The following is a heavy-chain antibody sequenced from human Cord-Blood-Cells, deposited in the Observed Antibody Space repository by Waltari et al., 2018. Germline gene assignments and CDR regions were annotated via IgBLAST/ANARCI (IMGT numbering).Heavy chain of an antibody. Sequence: QVQLQQWGAGLLKPSETLSLTCAVYGGSFSGYYWSWNRQPPGKGLEWIGEINHSGSPNYNPSLNGQVTISVDTSKNQFSRKLSSGTAAYTAVYYCARRGPGPGYSGSYYYYYYGMDVWGQGTTVTVSS. D-gene: IGHD1-26*01. J-gene: IGHJ6*02. CDR1: GGSFSGYY. CDR2: INHSGSP. CDR3: ARRGPGPGYSGSYYYYYYGMDV. V-gene: IGHV4-34*01.